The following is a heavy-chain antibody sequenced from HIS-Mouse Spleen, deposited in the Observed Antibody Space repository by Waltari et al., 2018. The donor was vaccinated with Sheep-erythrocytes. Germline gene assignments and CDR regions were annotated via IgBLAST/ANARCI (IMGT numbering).Heavy chain of an antibody. CDR1: GFTFSSYS. CDR2: MSSSSSYI. J-gene: IGHJ4*02. D-gene: IGHD4-4*01. V-gene: IGHV3-21*01. CDR3: AKREGYSNYYFDY. Sequence: EVQLVESGGGLVKPGGSLRLSCAASGFTFSSYSMNWVRQGPGKGRDWVSSMSSSSSYIYYADSVKGRFTISRDNSKNTLYLQMNSLRAEDTAVYYCAKREGYSNYYFDYWGQGTLVTVSS.